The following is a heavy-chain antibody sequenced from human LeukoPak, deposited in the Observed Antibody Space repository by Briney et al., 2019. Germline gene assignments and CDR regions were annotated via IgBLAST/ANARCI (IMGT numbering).Heavy chain of an antibody. J-gene: IGHJ4*02. D-gene: IGHD1-26*01. CDR2: FDPEDGET. Sequence: ASVNVSCKVSGYTLTELSMHWVRQAPGKGREWMGGFDPEDGETIYAQKFQGRVTMTEDTSTDTAYMELSSLRSEDTAVYYCATRSRGADSFFDYWGQGTLVTVSS. CDR1: GYTLTELS. CDR3: ATRSRGADSFFDY. V-gene: IGHV1-24*01.